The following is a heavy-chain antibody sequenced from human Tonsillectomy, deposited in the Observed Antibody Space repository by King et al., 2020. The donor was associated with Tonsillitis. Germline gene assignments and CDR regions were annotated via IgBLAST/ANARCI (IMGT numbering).Heavy chain of an antibody. CDR3: AKDGMTTVTYHYFYY. CDR1: GFTFSNYV. V-gene: IGHV3-23*04. J-gene: IGHJ4*02. CDR2: ISGSGGST. Sequence: DVQLVESGGGLVQPGGSLRLSCAASGFTFSNYVMSWVRQAPGKGLEWVSAISGSGGSTYYADSVKGRFTISRDNSKNTLYLQMNSLRAEDTAIYYCAKDGMTTVTYHYFYYWGQGTLATVSS. D-gene: IGHD4-17*01.